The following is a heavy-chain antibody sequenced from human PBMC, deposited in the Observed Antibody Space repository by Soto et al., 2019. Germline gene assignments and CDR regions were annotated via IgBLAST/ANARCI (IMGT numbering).Heavy chain of an antibody. CDR1: GFKVSEYY. J-gene: IGHJ4*02. CDR3: ARSGDNYNVLDY. Sequence: GGSLRLSCAASGFKVSEYYMSWIRQAPGKGLEWLSYSSNSGTYTRYADSVKGRFSIYRDNAKNSLFLQINSLGGEDSATYYCARSGDNYNVLDYWGQGTPVTVSS. V-gene: IGHV3-11*06. D-gene: IGHD3-10*02. CDR2: SSNSGTYT.